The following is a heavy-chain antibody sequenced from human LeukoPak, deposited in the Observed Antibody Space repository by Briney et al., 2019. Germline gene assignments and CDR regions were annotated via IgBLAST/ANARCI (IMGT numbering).Heavy chain of an antibody. J-gene: IGHJ3*02. CDR2: INPTGGST. V-gene: IGHV1-46*01. CDR1: GYTFTSYY. D-gene: IGHD1-26*01. Sequence: ASVKVSCKASGYTFTSYYMHWVRQAPGQGLEWMGIINPTGGSTSYAQKFQGRVTITRDTSTSTVYMELSSLRSEDTAVYYCARDARKGRAFDIWGQGTMVTVSS. CDR3: ARDARKGRAFDI.